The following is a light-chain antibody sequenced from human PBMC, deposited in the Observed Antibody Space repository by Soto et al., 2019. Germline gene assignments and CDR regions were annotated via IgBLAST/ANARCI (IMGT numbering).Light chain of an antibody. CDR1: RSNIGGNA. CDR2: AND. J-gene: IGLJ2*01. Sequence: QSVLTQPPSMSGTPGQRVTISCSGSRSNIGGNAVTWYQQVPGTAPRLLIYANDQRPSGVSDRFSGSKSATSASLAISGLQSEDEADYYCSSYTSSTTLVLGGGIKLTVL. V-gene: IGLV1-44*01. CDR3: SSYTSSTTLV.